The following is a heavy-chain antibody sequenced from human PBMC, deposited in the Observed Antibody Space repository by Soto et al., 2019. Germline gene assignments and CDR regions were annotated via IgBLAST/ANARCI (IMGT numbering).Heavy chain of an antibody. D-gene: IGHD3-22*01. CDR3: ARVGLAHYYDSSGYYSPLDY. J-gene: IGHJ4*02. CDR1: GDTFSSYA. V-gene: IGHV1-69*13. CDR2: IIPMFGTA. Sequence: AASVKVSCKASGDTFSSYAINWVLQAPGQGLEWMGGIIPMFGTANYAQKFKGRVMITAGESTSTVYMELSSLRSEDTAVYYCARVGLAHYYDSSGYYSPLDYWGQGTLVTVSS.